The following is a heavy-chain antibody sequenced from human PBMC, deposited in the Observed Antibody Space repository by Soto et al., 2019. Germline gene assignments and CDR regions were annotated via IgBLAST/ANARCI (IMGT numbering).Heavy chain of an antibody. CDR3: ARDGVSSTEYIWKYGIYFEY. J-gene: IGHJ4*02. D-gene: IGHD1-7*01. CDR2: ISYDGNNK. Sequence: QVQLVESGGGVVQPGRSLRLSCAASGFTYSTYTRHWVRQAPGKGLERAAVISYDGNNKFYADSVKGRFTISRDSTKQTLYLQMNILRPDDTAMYYCARDGVSSTEYIWKYGIYFEYWGQGVLVTVCS. CDR1: GFTYSTYT. V-gene: IGHV3-30-3*01.